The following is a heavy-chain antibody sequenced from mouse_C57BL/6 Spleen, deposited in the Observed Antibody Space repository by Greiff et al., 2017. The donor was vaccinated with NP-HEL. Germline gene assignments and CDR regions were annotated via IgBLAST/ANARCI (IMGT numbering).Heavy chain of an antibody. CDR1: GFTFSSYT. D-gene: IGHD1-1*01. Sequence: EVKLEESGGGLVKPGGSLKLSCAASGFTFSSYTMSWVRPTPEKRLEWVATISGGGGNTYYPDSVKGRFTISRDNAKNTLYLQMSSLRSEDTALYYCARRGYGSSYYAMDYWGQGTSVTVSS. V-gene: IGHV5-9*01. CDR2: ISGGGGNT. J-gene: IGHJ4*01. CDR3: ARRGYGSSYYAMDY.